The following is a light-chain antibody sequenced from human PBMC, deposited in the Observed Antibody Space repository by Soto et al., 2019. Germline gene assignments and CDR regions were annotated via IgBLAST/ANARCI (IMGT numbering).Light chain of an antibody. CDR1: QSVSNN. V-gene: IGKV3-15*01. CDR3: QQHNNWPPWT. CDR2: DAS. J-gene: IGKJ1*01. Sequence: ILMTQSPATLSVSPGERATLSFRASQSVSNNLAWYQQKPGQAPRLLIYDASTRATGIPARFSGSGSGTEFTLTISGLQSEDFAVYYCQQHNNWPPWTFGQGTKVEI.